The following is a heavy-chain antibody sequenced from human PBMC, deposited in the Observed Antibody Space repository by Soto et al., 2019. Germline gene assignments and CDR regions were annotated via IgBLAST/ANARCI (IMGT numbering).Heavy chain of an antibody. V-gene: IGHV4-30-2*01. J-gene: IGHJ6*02. CDR2: IYHSGST. CDR1: GGSISSGGYS. Sequence: SETLSLTCAVSGGSISSGGYSWSWIRQPPGKGLEWIGYIYHSGSTYYNPSLKSRVTISVDRSKNQFSLKLSSVTAADTAVYYCARQPLAAAGPAPDAIYYYYYYGMDVWGQGTTVTVSS. CDR3: ARQPLAAAGPAPDAIYYYYYYGMDV. D-gene: IGHD6-13*01.